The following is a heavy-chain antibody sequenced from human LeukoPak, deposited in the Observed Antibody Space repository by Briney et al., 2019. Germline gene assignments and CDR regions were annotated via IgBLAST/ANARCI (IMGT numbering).Heavy chain of an antibody. CDR3: AKDRGIAAAGPFDY. CDR1: GLSFRSYD. D-gene: IGHD6-13*01. Sequence: GGSLRLSCAFSGLSFRSYDMSWVRQAPGKGLDYVSTISGSGDSTYYADSVKGRFTISRDNAKNSLYLQMNSLRAEDTALYYCAKDRGIAAAGPFDYWGQGTLVTVSS. V-gene: IGHV3-23*01. J-gene: IGHJ4*02. CDR2: ISGSGDST.